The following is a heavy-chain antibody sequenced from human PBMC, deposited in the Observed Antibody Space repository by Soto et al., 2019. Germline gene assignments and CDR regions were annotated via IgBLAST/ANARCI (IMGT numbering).Heavy chain of an antibody. J-gene: IGHJ1*01. CDR1: GGTFSSYT. Sequence: ASVKVSCKASGGTFSSYTISWVRQAPGQGLEWMGRIIPILGIANYAQKFQGRVTITADKSTSTAYMELSSLRSEDTAVYYCARGLHCSGGSCYRVQHWGQGTLVTVSS. CDR3: ARGLHCSGGSCYRVQH. V-gene: IGHV1-69*02. CDR2: IIPILGIA. D-gene: IGHD2-15*01.